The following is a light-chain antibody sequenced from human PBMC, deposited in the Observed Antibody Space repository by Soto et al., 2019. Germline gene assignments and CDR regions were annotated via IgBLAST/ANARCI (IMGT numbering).Light chain of an antibody. Sequence: QSALTQPASVSGSPGQSITISCTGTSSDVGGYNYVSWYQQHPGKAPKLMIYDGSNRPSGVSNRFSGSKSANTASLTISGLQAEYDADYYCSSYTGSSTYVVFGGGTKVTVL. CDR2: DGS. V-gene: IGLV2-14*01. CDR1: SSDVGGYNY. J-gene: IGLJ2*01. CDR3: SSYTGSSTYVV.